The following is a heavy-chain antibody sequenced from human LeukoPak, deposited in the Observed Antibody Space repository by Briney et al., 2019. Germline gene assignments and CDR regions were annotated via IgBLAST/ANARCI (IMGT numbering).Heavy chain of an antibody. J-gene: IGHJ4*02. V-gene: IGHV3-33*01. CDR2: IWYDGSNK. CDR3: ARDSGYYLDY. D-gene: IGHD3-22*01. CDR1: GFTFSSYG. Sequence: PGRSLRLSCAASGFTFSSYGMHWVRQAPGKGLEWVAVIWYDGSNKYYADPVKGRFTISRDNSKNTLYLQMNSLRAEDTAVYYCARDSGYYLDYWGQGTLVTVSS.